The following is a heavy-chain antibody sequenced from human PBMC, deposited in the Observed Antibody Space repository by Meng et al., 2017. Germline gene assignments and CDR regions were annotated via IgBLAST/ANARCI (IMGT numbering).Heavy chain of an antibody. D-gene: IGHD1-26*01. V-gene: IGHV3-23*04. J-gene: IGHJ2*01. CDR1: GRLLSSYA. CDR3: AKEGVGPSPGWYFDL. Sequence: GLGVALGGGVLRRVWHLSLSCAASGRLLSSYAMSWVRQVPGKGLEWVSAISGSGGSTNYPDSVKGRFTISRDNSKNTLYLQMNSLRAEDTAVYYCAKEGVGPSPGWYFDLWGRGTLVTVSS. CDR2: ISGSGGST.